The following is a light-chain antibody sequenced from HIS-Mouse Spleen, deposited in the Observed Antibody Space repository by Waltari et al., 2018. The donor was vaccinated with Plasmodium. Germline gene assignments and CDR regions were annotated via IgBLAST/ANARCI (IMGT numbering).Light chain of an antibody. CDR2: EDS. V-gene: IGLV3-10*01. J-gene: IGLJ3*02. CDR1: ALLKKH. Sequence: SYELPQPPSVSVSPGQTASITCSGPALLKKHASWYQQKSGQAPVLVIYEDSKRPSGIPERFSGSSSGTMATLTISGAQVEDEADYYCYSTDSSGNHRVFGGGTKLTVL. CDR3: YSTDSSGNHRV.